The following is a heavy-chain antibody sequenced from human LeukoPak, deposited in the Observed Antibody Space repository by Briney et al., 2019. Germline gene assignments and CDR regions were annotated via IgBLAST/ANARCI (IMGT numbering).Heavy chain of an antibody. CDR1: GFTFSDYY. D-gene: IGHD6-6*01. Sequence: PGGSLRLSCAASGFTFSDYYMSWIRQAPGKGLECVSYISSSGSTIYYADSVKGRFTISRDNAKNSLYLQMNSLRAEDTAVYYCARDFGIAARRLADYWGQGTLVTVSS. V-gene: IGHV3-11*01. CDR2: ISSSGSTI. CDR3: ARDFGIAARRLADY. J-gene: IGHJ4*02.